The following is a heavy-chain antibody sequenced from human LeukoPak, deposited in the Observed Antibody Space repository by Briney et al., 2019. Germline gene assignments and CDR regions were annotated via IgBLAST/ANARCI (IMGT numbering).Heavy chain of an antibody. V-gene: IGHV3-15*01. CDR3: TQQGFWSGSLDAFDI. D-gene: IGHD3-3*01. CDR2: IKSKTDGGTT. Sequence: PGGSLRLSCAASGFTFSNAWMSWVRQASGKGLEWVGRIKSKTDGGTTDYVAPVKGRFTISRDDSKNTLYLQMNSLKTEDTAVYYCTQQGFWSGSLDAFDIWGQGTMVTVSS. J-gene: IGHJ3*02. CDR1: GFTFSNAW.